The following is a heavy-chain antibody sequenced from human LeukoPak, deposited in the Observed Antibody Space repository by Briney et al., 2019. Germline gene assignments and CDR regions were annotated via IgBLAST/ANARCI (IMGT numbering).Heavy chain of an antibody. CDR2: ICYSGST. V-gene: IGHV4-30-4*01. J-gene: IGHJ6*02. D-gene: IGHD3/OR15-3a*01. CDR3: ARDNWTDYYGMDV. CDR1: GGSISSGDYY. Sequence: SETLSLTCTVSGGSISSGDYYWSWIRQPPGKGLEWIGYICYSGSTYYNPSLKSRVTISVDTSKNQFSLKLSSVTAADTAVYYCARDNWTDYYGMDVWGQGTTVTVSS.